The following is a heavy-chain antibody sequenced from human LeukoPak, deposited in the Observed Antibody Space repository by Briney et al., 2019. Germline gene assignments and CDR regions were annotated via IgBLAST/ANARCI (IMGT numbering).Heavy chain of an antibody. CDR2: IGGDGVST. CDR3: AKDYYGSSGDWGQSDY. V-gene: IGHV3-43*02. CDR1: GFTFDDYA. Sequence: PGGSLRLSCAASGFTFDDYAMHWVRQAPGKGLEWVSLIGGDGVSTYYADSVKGRFTISRDNSKNSLFLQMNGLRSEDTAFYYCAKDYYGSSGDWGQSDYWGQGTLVTVSS. D-gene: IGHD3-22*01. J-gene: IGHJ4*02.